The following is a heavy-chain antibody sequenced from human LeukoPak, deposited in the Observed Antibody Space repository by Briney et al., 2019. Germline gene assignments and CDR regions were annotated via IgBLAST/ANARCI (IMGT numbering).Heavy chain of an antibody. V-gene: IGHV3-23*01. Sequence: GGSLRLSCPGSGFKFNSYAMSWVRQAPGKGLEWVSGISGSGGTTYYADSVKGRFTISRDNSKNTLYLQMNSLRAEDTAEYYCAKGVGDYYDSSGYYPSDLWGQGTLVTVSS. CDR2: ISGSGGTT. CDR1: GFKFNSYA. J-gene: IGHJ5*02. D-gene: IGHD3-22*01. CDR3: AKGVGDYYDSSGYYPSDL.